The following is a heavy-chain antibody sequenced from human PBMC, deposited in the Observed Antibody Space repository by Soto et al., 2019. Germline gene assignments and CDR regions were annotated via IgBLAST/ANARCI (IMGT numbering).Heavy chain of an antibody. CDR3: VRGHWSFDY. D-gene: IGHD2-8*02. Sequence: EVQLVESGGGLVQPGGSLRLFCAASGFILSDHYMDWVRQAPGKGLEWVARSRNKDHSYSTEYGASVKGRFTISRDNSKNSLYLQMNSLKAEDTAVYYCVRGHWSFDYWGQGTVVTVSS. CDR1: GFILSDHY. J-gene: IGHJ4*02. V-gene: IGHV3-72*01. CDR2: SRNKDHSYST.